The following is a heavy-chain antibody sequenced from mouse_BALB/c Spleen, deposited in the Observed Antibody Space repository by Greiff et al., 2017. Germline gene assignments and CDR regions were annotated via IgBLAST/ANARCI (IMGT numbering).Heavy chain of an antibody. CDR2: ISYSGST. V-gene: IGHV3-2*02. CDR1: GYSITSDYA. CDR3: ARAHYGSSYGYFDV. D-gene: IGHD1-1*01. Sequence: VQLKESGPGLVKPSQSLSLTCTVTGYSITSDYAWNWIRQFPGNKLEWMGYISYSGSTSYNPSLKSRISITRDTSKNQFFLQLNSVTTEDTATYYCARAHYGSSYGYFDVWGAGTTVTVSS. J-gene: IGHJ1*01.